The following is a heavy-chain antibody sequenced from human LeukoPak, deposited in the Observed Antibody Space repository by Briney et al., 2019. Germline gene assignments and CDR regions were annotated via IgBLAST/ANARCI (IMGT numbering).Heavy chain of an antibody. J-gene: IGHJ4*02. V-gene: IGHV4-59*01. CDR1: GGSISSYY. CDR2: IYYSGST. D-gene: IGHD3-16*02. Sequence: SETLSLTCTVSGGSISSYYWSWIRQPPGKGLEWIGYIYYSGSTNYNPSLKSRVTISVDTSKNQFSLKLSSVTAVDAAVYYCARVDMITFGVVIASYYFDYWGQGTLVTVSS. CDR3: ARVDMITFGVVIASYYFDY.